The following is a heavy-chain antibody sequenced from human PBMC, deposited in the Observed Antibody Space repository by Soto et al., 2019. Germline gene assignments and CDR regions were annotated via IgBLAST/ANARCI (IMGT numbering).Heavy chain of an antibody. D-gene: IGHD1-26*01. V-gene: IGHV3-30*18. Sequence: QVQLVESXXGXXXXXXXLRLSCAASGFTFSHYAMHWVRQAPGKGLEWVALMSYDGSNEYYADSVKGRFTISRDNSKNTLYLQMNSLRAEDTAVYYCAKDGSHNFDYWVQGALVTVSS. CDR1: GFTFSHYA. J-gene: IGHJ4*02. CDR3: AKDGSHNFDY. CDR2: MSYDGSNE.